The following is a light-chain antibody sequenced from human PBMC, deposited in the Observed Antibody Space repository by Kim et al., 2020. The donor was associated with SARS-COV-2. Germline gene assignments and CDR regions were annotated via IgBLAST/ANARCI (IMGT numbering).Light chain of an antibody. V-gene: IGLV3-19*01. Sequence: VALGQTVRITCQGDSLGSYYATWYQQKPVQAPILVIYGKNNRPSGIPDRFSGSSSGNTASLTITGTQAGDEADYYCNSRDSNDNGVFGGGTQLTVL. CDR3: NSRDSNDNGV. J-gene: IGLJ2*01. CDR2: GKN. CDR1: SLGSYY.